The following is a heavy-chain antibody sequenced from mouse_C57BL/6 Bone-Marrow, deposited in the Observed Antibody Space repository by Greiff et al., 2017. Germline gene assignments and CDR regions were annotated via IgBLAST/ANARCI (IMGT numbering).Heavy chain of an antibody. CDR1: CYTFTDYE. J-gene: IGHJ2*01. CDR2: IDPETGGT. Sequence: VQLQQSGAELVRPGASVTLSCQASCYTFTDYEMHWVKQTPVHGLEWIGAIDPETGGTAYNQKVKGKAILTADKSSSTAYMELRSLTSEDSAVYYCTANDYWGQGTTRTVSS. CDR3: TANDY. V-gene: IGHV1-15*01.